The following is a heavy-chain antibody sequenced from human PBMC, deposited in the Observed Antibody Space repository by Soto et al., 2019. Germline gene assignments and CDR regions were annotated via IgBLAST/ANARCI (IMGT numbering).Heavy chain of an antibody. J-gene: IGHJ4*02. D-gene: IGHD3-3*01. Sequence: QVTLKESGPVLVKPTETLTLTCAVSGFSLSDARMGVSWIRQPPGKALEWLAHIFWSDEKSYSSSLQSRLIIAKDTSKGQVVLTMTNMAPVDTATYFCAHVRQYDGARSYDFWGRGTLVTVSS. CDR1: GFSLSDARMG. CDR3: AHVRQYDGARSYDF. CDR2: IFWSDEK. V-gene: IGHV2-26*01.